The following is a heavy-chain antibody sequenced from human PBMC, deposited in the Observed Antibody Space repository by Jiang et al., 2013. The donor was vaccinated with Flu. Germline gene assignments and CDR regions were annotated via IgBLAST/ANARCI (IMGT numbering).Heavy chain of an antibody. V-gene: IGHV1-69*06. CDR3: ARPLVPGSYYLAGH. CDR1: GGPFSSDV. J-gene: IGHJ4*02. CDR2: IIPIFGTA. D-gene: IGHD3-10*01. Sequence: GAEVKKPGSSVKVSCKASGGPFSSDVISWVRQAPGQGLEWMGGIIPIFGTATYAQKFQGTVTITADKSTSTVYMELNSLTSEDTAVYYCARPLVPGSYYLAGHWGQGTLVTVSS.